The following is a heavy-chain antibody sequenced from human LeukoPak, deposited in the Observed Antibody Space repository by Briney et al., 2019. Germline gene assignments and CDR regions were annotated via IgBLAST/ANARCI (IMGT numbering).Heavy chain of an antibody. CDR3: ATTRGYYFDY. J-gene: IGHJ4*02. Sequence: PGGSLRLSCSASGFSFSSYTMHWVRQAPGKGLEYVSAISSKGDSTYYADSVKGRFTISRDNPKNTLYLQMNSLRAEDTAVYYCATTRGYYFDYWGQGTLVTVSS. CDR2: ISSKGDST. CDR1: GFSFSSYT. V-gene: IGHV3-64*04. D-gene: IGHD1-26*01.